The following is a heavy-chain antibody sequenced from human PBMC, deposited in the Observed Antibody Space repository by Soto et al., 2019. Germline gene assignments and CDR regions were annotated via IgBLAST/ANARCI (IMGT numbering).Heavy chain of an antibody. CDR3: AVWPGWNDDEASYGVDF. CDR1: GFIFSSYG. CDR2: ISYDGSNK. V-gene: IGHV3-30*03. J-gene: IGHJ6*02. D-gene: IGHD1-1*01. Sequence: QVQLVESGGGVVQPGRSLRLSCSASGFIFSSYGMHWVRQAPGKGLEWVAVISYDGSNKYYADSVKGRFTSSRDNSTSTLYLQMNNLETEDTAVYYCAVWPGWNDDEASYGVDFWGQGTTVTVSS.